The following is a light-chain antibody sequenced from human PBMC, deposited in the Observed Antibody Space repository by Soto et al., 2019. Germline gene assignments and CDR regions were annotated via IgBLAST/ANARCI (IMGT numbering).Light chain of an antibody. CDR2: GAS. J-gene: IGKJ2*01. V-gene: IGKV1-39*01. CDR3: QQSYSNLYT. CDR1: QNIVRY. Sequence: DIQMTQSPSSLSASVGDRVTITCRASQNIVRYLNWYQHTPGQAPKPLIFGASRLESGVPSRFSVIGSGTLFTLTISSLQPEDFAIYYCQQSYSNLYTFGQGTRLEIK.